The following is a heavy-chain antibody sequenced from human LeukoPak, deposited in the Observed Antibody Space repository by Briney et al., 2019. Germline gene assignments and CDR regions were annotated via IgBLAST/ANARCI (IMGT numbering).Heavy chain of an antibody. D-gene: IGHD3-9*01. CDR1: GYTFTSYY. V-gene: IGHV1-46*01. CDR2: INPSGGST. J-gene: IGHJ6*03. Sequence: ASVKVSCKASGYTFTSYYMHWVRQPPGQGLEWMGIINPSGGSTSYAQKFQGRVTMTRDTSTSTVYMELSSLRSEDTAVYYCARGPDAYYDILTGYSYFYYYYMDVWGKGTTVTVSS. CDR3: ARGPDAYYDILTGYSYFYYYYMDV.